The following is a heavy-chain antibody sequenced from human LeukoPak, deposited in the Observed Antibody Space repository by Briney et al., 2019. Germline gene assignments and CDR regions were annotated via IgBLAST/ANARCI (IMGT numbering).Heavy chain of an antibody. CDR1: GGTFSSYA. CDR3: ARGHVDTAMVTVY. J-gene: IGHJ4*02. D-gene: IGHD5-18*01. V-gene: IGHV1-69*04. CDR2: IIPILGIA. Sequence: GASVKVSCKASGGTFSSYAISWVRQAPGQGLEWMGRIIPILGIANYAQKFQGRATITADKSTSTAYMELSSLRSEDTAVYYCARGHVDTAMVTVYWGQGTLVTVSS.